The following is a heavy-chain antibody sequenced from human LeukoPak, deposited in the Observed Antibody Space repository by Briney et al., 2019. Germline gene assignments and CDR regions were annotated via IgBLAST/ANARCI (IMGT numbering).Heavy chain of an antibody. D-gene: IGHD3-22*01. CDR3: AIGRGYGPFDY. V-gene: IGHV4-59*01. CDR1: GGSISSYY. J-gene: IGHJ4*02. CDR2: IYYSGST. Sequence: SETLSLTCTVSGGSISSYYWSWIRQPPGKGLEWIGYIYYSGSTNYNPSLKSRVTISVDTSKNQFSLKLSSVTAADTAVYYCAIGRGYGPFDYWGQGTLVTVSS.